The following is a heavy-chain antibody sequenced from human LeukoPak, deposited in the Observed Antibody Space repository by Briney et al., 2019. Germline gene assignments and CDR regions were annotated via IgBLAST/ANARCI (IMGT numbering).Heavy chain of an antibody. CDR1: GFTFTMYW. CDR2: MKQDGRGI. CDR3: ARGGTYDI. Sequence: GGSLRLSCVASGFTFTMYWMTWFRQVPGKGLEWVANMKQDGRGINYLDSVKGRFTISRDNAKKSLYLQMSSLRAEDTAVYYCARGGTYDIWGQGTRVTVSS. V-gene: IGHV3-7*01. J-gene: IGHJ3*02.